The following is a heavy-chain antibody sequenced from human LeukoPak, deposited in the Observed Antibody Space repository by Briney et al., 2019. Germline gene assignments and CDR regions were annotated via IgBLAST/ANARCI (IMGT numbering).Heavy chain of an antibody. CDR2: MNPNSGNT. CDR3: AAAGTSSCDCWFDP. CDR1: GYTFTSYD. V-gene: IGHV1-8*01. Sequence: GASVKVSCKASGYTFTSYDINWVRQATGQGLEWMGWMNPNSGNTGYAQKFQGRVTMTRNTSISTAYMELSSLRSEDTAVYYCAAAGTSSCDCWFDPWGREPWSPSPQ. J-gene: IGHJ5*02. D-gene: IGHD6-13*01.